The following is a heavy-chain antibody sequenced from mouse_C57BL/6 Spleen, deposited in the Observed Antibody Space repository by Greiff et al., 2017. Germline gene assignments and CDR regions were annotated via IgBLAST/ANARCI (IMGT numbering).Heavy chain of an antibody. CDR2: INPNNGGT. J-gene: IGHJ4*01. CDR3: ARGSSGAHYYAMDY. V-gene: IGHV1-26*01. Sequence: EVKLQQSGPELVKPGASVKISCKASGYTFTDYYMNWVKQSHGKSLEWIGDINPNNGGTSYNQKFKGKDTLTVDKSSSTAYMELRSLTSEDSAVYYCARGSSGAHYYAMDYWGQGTSVTVSS. CDR1: GYTFTDYY. D-gene: IGHD3-2*02.